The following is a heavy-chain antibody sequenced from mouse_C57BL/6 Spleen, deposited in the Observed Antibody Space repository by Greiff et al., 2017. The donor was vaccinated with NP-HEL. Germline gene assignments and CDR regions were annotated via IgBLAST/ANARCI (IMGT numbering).Heavy chain of an antibody. J-gene: IGHJ2*01. D-gene: IGHD2-12*01. CDR2: ISYSGST. Sequence: EVQLQQSGPGMVKPSQSLSLTCTVTGYSITSGYDWHWIRHFPGNKLEWMGYISYSGSTNYNPSLKSRISITHDTSKNHFFLKLNSVTTEDTATYYCARGQAYYRGDFDYWGQGTTLTVSS. V-gene: IGHV3-1*01. CDR1: GYSITSGYD. CDR3: ARGQAYYRGDFDY.